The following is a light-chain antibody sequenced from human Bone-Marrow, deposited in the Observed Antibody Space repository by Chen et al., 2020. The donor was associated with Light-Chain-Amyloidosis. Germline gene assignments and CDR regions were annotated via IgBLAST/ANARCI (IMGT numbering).Light chain of an antibody. Sequence: QFLLTQPPSASGTPGQRVTISCPGARSNIGINYVYWYQPFPGAAPNLPLHKNNQRPSGVPDRFSASKSGTSAFLAISGLRSEDEADYYCAAWDGSLSGYVFGTGTKVIVL. V-gene: IGLV1-47*01. J-gene: IGLJ1*01. CDR1: RSNIGINY. CDR3: AAWDGSLSGYV. CDR2: KNN.